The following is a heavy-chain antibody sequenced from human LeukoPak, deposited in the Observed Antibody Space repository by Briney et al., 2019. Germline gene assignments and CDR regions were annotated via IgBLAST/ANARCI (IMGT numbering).Heavy chain of an antibody. D-gene: IGHD4-23*01. Sequence: LETLSLTCTVSGGSISSSSYYWGWIRQPPGKGLEWIGSIYYSGSTYYNPSLKSRVTISVDTSKNQFSLKLSSVTAADTAVYYCARDPIVGYSYVQMSHDYGGNTGWGQGTLVTVSS. V-gene: IGHV4-39*07. CDR3: ARDPIVGYSYVQMSHDYGGNTG. J-gene: IGHJ4*02. CDR1: GGSISSSSYY. CDR2: IYYSGST.